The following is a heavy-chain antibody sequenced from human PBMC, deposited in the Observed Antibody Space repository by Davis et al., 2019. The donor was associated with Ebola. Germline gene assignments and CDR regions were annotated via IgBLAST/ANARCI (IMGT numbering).Heavy chain of an antibody. D-gene: IGHD6-13*01. J-gene: IGHJ4*02. CDR1: GGSISSSSYY. V-gene: IGHV4-39*01. CDR3: ARRILISSWSSGLDY. CDR2: IYYSGST. Sequence: PGGSLRLSCTVSGGSISSSSYYWGWIRQPPGKGLEWIGSIYYSGSTYYNPSLKSRVTISVDTSKNQFSLKLSSVTAADTAVYYCARRILISSWSSGLDYWGQGTLVTVSS.